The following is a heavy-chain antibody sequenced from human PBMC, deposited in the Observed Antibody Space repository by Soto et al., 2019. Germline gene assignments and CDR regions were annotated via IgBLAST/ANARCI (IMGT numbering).Heavy chain of an antibody. Sequence: QLQLQESGPGLVKPSETLSLTCTVSGDSISSSSYYWVWIRKPPGRGLEWIGSIFYSGTTYYNPSLKSRVTISIDTTKNQFSLKLTSVTAADTAVYYCAKTGPYDILTYWYFDLWGRGTLVTVSS. CDR3: AKTGPYDILTYWYFDL. CDR1: GDSISSSSYY. J-gene: IGHJ2*01. V-gene: IGHV4-39*01. CDR2: IFYSGTT. D-gene: IGHD3-9*01.